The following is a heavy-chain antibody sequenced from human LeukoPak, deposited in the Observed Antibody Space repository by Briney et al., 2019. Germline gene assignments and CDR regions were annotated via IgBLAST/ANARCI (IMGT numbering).Heavy chain of an antibody. CDR3: ARGGASDLPYFMDV. V-gene: IGHV1-2*02. CDR1: GYTFTGYS. CDR2: INAKSGGT. J-gene: IGHJ6*03. D-gene: IGHD2-21*01. Sequence: VASVKVSCKASGYTFTGYSMHWVRQAPGQGPEWVGWINAKSGGTNYAQKFQGRVTMTRDTSLSTAFLELSTLRSDDTAVYFCARGGASDLPYFMDVWGKGSMVTVSS.